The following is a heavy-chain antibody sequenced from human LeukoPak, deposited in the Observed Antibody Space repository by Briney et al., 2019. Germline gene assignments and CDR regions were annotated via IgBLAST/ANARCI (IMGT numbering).Heavy chain of an antibody. Sequence: PSETLSLTCGVSGGSISSGGYSWSWIRQPPGKGLEWIGNVYYSGTTNYNPSLKSRLTISVDTSKNQFSLKLNSVTAADTAVYFCARDCGGDSYLGAFDIWGQGTMVTVSS. CDR3: ARDCGGDSYLGAFDI. CDR2: VYYSGTT. D-gene: IGHD2-21*02. CDR1: GGSISSGGYS. J-gene: IGHJ3*02. V-gene: IGHV4-61*08.